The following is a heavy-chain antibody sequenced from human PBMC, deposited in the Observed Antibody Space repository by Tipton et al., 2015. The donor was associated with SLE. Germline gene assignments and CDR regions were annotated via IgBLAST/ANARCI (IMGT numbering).Heavy chain of an antibody. CDR3: ARALNFWSGYYLDY. Sequence: TLSLTCAVYGGSFSGYYWSWIRQPPGKGLEWIGEINHTGSTYYNPSLKSRVTISVDTSKNQFSLKLSSVTAADTAVYYCARALNFWSGYYLDYWGQGTLVTVSS. CDR1: GGSFSGYY. J-gene: IGHJ4*02. CDR2: INHTGST. V-gene: IGHV4-34*01. D-gene: IGHD3-3*01.